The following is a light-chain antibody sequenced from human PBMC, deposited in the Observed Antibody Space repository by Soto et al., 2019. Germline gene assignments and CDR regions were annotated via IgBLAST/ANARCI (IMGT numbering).Light chain of an antibody. V-gene: IGLV2-14*01. CDR1: SSDVGAYNY. CDR3: SSYTSGSTWV. J-gene: IGLJ3*02. Sequence: QSALTQPASVSGSPGQSITISCTGTSSDVGAYNYVSWYQQHPGKAPKLMIYEVSNRPSGVSNLFSGSKSGNTASLTISGLQAEDEGDYYCSSYTSGSTWVFGGGTKLTVL. CDR2: EVS.